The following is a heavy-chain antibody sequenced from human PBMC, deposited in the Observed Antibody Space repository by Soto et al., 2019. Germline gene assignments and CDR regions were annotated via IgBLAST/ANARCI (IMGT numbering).Heavy chain of an antibody. CDR3: TRVEYYYGSGTKNPLYGMDV. J-gene: IGHJ6*02. Sequence: LRLSCTASGFTFGDYAMSWVRQAPGKGLEWVGFIRSKAYGGTTEYAASVKGRFTISRDDSKSIAYLQMNSLKTEDTAVYYCTRVEYYYGSGTKNPLYGMDVWGQGTTVTVSS. D-gene: IGHD3-10*01. CDR1: GFTFGDYA. V-gene: IGHV3-49*04. CDR2: IRSKAYGGTT.